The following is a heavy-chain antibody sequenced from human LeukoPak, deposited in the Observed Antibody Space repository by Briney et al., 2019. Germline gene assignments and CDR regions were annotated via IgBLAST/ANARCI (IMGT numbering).Heavy chain of an antibody. Sequence: PSETLSLTCTVSGASISSSTSYWGWIRQPPGKGLEWIGSIYYSGNTYYNPSLKSRVTISVDTSKNQFSLKLSSVTAADTAVYYCARGYGGWFGGNFDYWGQGTLVTVSS. V-gene: IGHV4-39*07. CDR2: IYYSGNT. J-gene: IGHJ4*02. D-gene: IGHD3-10*01. CDR3: ARGYGGWFGGNFDY. CDR1: GASISSSTSY.